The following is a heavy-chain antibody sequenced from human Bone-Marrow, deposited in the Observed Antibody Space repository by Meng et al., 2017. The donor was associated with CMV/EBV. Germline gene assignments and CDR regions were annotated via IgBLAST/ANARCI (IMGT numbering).Heavy chain of an antibody. Sequence: GESLKISCAASGFTFSAYAMHWVRQAPGKGLEWVAVISYDGNTKYYADSVKGRFTISRDNSKNTLYLQMNSLRAEDTAVFYCARRAGYCTTTSCYRWYFDLWGRGTLVTVSS. J-gene: IGHJ2*01. V-gene: IGHV3-30*04. CDR2: ISYDGNTK. CDR1: GFTFSAYA. CDR3: ARRAGYCTTTSCYRWYFDL. D-gene: IGHD2-2*01.